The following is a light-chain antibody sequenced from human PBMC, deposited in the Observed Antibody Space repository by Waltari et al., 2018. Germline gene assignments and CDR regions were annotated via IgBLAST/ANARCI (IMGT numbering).Light chain of an antibody. CDR1: RSNIGNNA. V-gene: IGLV1-36*01. Sequence: QSVLTQPPSVSEAPRQRVAISCSGSRSNIGNNAVNWYLQVPGKAPKLLIYYDELLPSGVSDRFSGSRAGPSASLAISGLQSEDEGDYYCATWDNTLSGWVFGGGTRLTVL. CDR2: YDE. CDR3: ATWDNTLSGWV. J-gene: IGLJ3*02.